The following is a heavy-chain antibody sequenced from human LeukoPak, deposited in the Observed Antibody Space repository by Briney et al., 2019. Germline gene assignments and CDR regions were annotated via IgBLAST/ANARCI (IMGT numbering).Heavy chain of an antibody. V-gene: IGHV4-61*05. J-gene: IGHJ4*02. CDR2: IYYTGST. CDR1: GGSISSSSYY. CDR3: ARLRIAVAGTMGVGYFDY. D-gene: IGHD6-19*01. Sequence: SETLPLTCTVSGGSISSSSYYWSWIRQPPGKGLEWIGYIYYTGSTNYNPSLKSRVTISVDTSKNQFSLKLSSVTAADTAVYYCARLRIAVAGTMGVGYFDYWGQGTLVTVSS.